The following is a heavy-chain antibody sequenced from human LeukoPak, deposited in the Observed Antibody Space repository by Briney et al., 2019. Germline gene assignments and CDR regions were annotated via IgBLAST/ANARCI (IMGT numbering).Heavy chain of an antibody. D-gene: IGHD1-14*01. CDR3: ARGVEPLAANTLAY. Sequence: GRSLRLSCAASGFTFSNYAMHWVRQAPGKGLEWVSVLYSDGNTKYADSVQGRFTISRDNSKNTLYLEMNSLSPDDTAVYYCARGVEPLAANTLAYWGQGTLVTVSP. V-gene: IGHV3-53*01. CDR1: GFTFSNYA. CDR2: LYSDGNT. J-gene: IGHJ4*02.